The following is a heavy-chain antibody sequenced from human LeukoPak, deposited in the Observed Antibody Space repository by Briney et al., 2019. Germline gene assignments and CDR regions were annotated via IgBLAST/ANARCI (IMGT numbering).Heavy chain of an antibody. CDR2: ISAYNGNT. D-gene: IGHD3-16*02. CDR3: ARTRTAMITFGGVIPSQNDY. CDR1: GYTFTSYG. J-gene: IGHJ4*02. Sequence: ASVNVSCKASGYTFTSYGISWVRQAPGQGLEWMGWISAYNGNTNYAQKLQGRVTMTTDTSTSTAYMELRSLRSDDTAVYYCARTRTAMITFGGVIPSQNDYWGQGTLVTVSS. V-gene: IGHV1-18*01.